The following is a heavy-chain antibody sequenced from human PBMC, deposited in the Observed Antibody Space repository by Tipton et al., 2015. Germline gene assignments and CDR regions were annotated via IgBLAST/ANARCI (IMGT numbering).Heavy chain of an antibody. CDR3: AREDAGDYGMDV. V-gene: IGHV3-33*01. Sequence: SLRLSCAASGFTLNTCGMRWVRQAPGKGLEWVAVVWHDGSSKDYADSVKGRLTISRDTSKNTLYLEMNSPRAEDTAVYYCAREDAGDYGMDVWGQGTTVTVPS. CDR1: GFTLNTCG. D-gene: IGHD1-14*01. J-gene: IGHJ6*02. CDR2: VWHDGSSK.